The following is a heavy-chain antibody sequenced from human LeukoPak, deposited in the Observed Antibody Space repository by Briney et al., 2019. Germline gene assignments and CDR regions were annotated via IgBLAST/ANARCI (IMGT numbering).Heavy chain of an antibody. V-gene: IGHV3-11*01. CDR3: ARGIRQYAKSYCDY. CDR2: ISNSGTTI. Sequence: GGSLGLTCAVSGFTFSDHYMRWIRQAPGKGLEPVSYISNSGTTIYYTDSVKGRFTISRDNAKNSLYLQMNSLRAEDTAVYYCARGIRQYAKSYCDYWGQGTLVTVSS. J-gene: IGHJ4*02. D-gene: IGHD4-11*01. CDR1: GFTFSDHY.